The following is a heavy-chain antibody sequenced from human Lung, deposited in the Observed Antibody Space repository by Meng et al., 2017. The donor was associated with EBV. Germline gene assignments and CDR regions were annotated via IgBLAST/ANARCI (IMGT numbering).Heavy chain of an antibody. Sequence: QVQLVQSGAEVKRPGASVKVSCXXSGDRLTELSMHWVRQGPGKGLEWMGGFDPENGETIYAQKFQGRVTMTEDTSGDTAYMELTSLRSEDTAVYYCATSPVLAAGGTVHFDYWGQGTLVTSPQ. CDR2: FDPENGET. J-gene: IGHJ4*02. CDR3: ATSPVLAAGGTVHFDY. D-gene: IGHD6-13*01. V-gene: IGHV1-24*01. CDR1: GDRLTELS.